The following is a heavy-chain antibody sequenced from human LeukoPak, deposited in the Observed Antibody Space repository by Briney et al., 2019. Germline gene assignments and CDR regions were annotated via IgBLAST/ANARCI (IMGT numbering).Heavy chain of an antibody. CDR1: GGSISSGGYS. CDR2: IYHSGST. CDR3: ARWTTTVSYYYYYYGMDV. J-gene: IGHJ6*02. Sequence: PSETLSLTCAASGGSISSGGYSWSWIRQPPGKGLEWIGYIYHSGSTYYNPSLKSRVTISVDTSKNQFSLKLSSVTAADTAVYYCARWTTTVSYYYYYYGMDVWGQGTTVTVSS. D-gene: IGHD4-17*01. V-gene: IGHV4-30-2*01.